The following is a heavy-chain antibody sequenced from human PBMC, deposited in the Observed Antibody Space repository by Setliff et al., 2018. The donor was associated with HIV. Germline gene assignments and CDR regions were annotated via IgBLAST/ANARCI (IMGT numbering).Heavy chain of an antibody. Sequence: PSETLSLTCNVSGVSMRTHYWSWVRQPPGKRLEWVGYILYSGNANYNPSFKNRVTVSLDEAKSQFSLNLKSVTSADTAVYYRATEGREKLALFDHWGLGILVTVSS. CDR3: ATEGREKLALFDH. CDR1: GVSMRTHY. CDR2: ILYSGNA. D-gene: IGHD6-6*01. V-gene: IGHV4-59*11. J-gene: IGHJ4*02.